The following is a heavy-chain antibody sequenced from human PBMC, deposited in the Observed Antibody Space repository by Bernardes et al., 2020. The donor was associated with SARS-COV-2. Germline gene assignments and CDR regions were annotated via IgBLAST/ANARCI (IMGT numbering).Heavy chain of an antibody. CDR3: ARQGASGIYNSPLFDY. D-gene: IGHD1-26*01. V-gene: IGHV4-39*01. CDR1: GGSISSGTYF. CDR2: IYYTGNA. Sequence: SETLSLTCAVSGGSISSGTYFWGWIRQPPGKGLDWIGNIYYTGNAYYNSSLKSRVTLSVDTSKNQFSLKLSSVTAADTAIYYCARQGASGIYNSPLFDYWGQGTLVTVSS. J-gene: IGHJ4*02.